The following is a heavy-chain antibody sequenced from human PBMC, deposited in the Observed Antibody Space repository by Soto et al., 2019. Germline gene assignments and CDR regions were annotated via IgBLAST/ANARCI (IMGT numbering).Heavy chain of an antibody. V-gene: IGHV4-59*08. Sequence: SETLSLTCTVSGGSISSYYWSWIRQPPGEGLEWIGIIYSSGSTTYNPSLKSRVTMSVDTSRNQVSLNLNSVTAADTAVYYCAIGVYARWHYPYWGQGTLVTVSS. D-gene: IGHD2-8*01. CDR3: AIGVYARWHYPY. CDR1: GGSISSYY. J-gene: IGHJ4*02. CDR2: IYSSGST.